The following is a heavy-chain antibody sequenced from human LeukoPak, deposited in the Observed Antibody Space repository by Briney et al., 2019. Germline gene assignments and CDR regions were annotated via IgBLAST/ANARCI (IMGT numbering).Heavy chain of an antibody. CDR2: INHSGST. D-gene: IGHD2-15*01. J-gene: IGHJ4*02. V-gene: IGHV4-34*01. Sequence: PSETLSLTCAVYGGSFSGYYWSWIRQPPGKGLEWIGEINHSGSTNYNPSLKSRVTISVDTSKNQFSLKLSSVTAAETALYYCARVGCSGGSCYWSDYWGQGTLVTVSS. CDR1: GGSFSGYY. CDR3: ARVGCSGGSCYWSDY.